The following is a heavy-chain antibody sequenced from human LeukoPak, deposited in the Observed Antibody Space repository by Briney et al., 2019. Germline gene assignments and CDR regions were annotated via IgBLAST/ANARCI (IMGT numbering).Heavy chain of an antibody. D-gene: IGHD3-10*01. Sequence: ASVKVSCKASGDTFTDYYMHWLRQAPGQGLEWMGWISLSSGGTYYTQKFQDRVTMTRDTSLSTAYMELSRLRSDDTAVYYCARVGEYSSDAFDIWGQGTMVTVSS. V-gene: IGHV1-2*02. CDR3: ARVGEYSSDAFDI. CDR1: GDTFTDYY. CDR2: ISLSSGGT. J-gene: IGHJ3*02.